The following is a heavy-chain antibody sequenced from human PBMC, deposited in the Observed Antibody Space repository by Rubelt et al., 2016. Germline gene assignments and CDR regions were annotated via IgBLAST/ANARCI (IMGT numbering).Heavy chain of an antibody. J-gene: IGHJ4*02. D-gene: IGHD1-26*01. CDR2: IKQDGTEK. CDR3: ATDPVEATTVRHFDY. CDR1: GFSFSSSW. V-gene: IGHV3-7*01. Sequence: GGSLRLSCAASGFSFSSSWMTWVRQAPGKGLEWVANIKQDGTEKYYVDSVKGRFTISRDNAKNSLFLQMNSLKAEDAAVYYCATDPVEATTVRHFDYWGQGTLVTVSS.